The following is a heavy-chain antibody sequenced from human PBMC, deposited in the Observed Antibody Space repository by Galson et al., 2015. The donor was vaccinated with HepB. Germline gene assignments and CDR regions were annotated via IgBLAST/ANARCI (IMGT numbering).Heavy chain of an antibody. Sequence: ETLSLTCAVYGGSFSGYYWSWIRQPPGKGLEWIGEINHSGSTNYNPSLKSRVTISVDTSKNQFSLKLSSVTAADTAVYYCARLEKYSSSWYFLGPTNNWFDPWGQGTLVTVSS. V-gene: IGHV4-34*01. J-gene: IGHJ5*02. CDR1: GGSFSGYY. CDR2: INHSGST. CDR3: ARLEKYSSSWYFLGPTNNWFDP. D-gene: IGHD6-13*01.